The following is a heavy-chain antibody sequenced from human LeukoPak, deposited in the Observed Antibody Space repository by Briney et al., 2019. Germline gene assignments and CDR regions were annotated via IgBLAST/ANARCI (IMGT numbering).Heavy chain of an antibody. CDR3: ARGYCSSTSCYTSNAFDI. CDR2: INAGNGDT. Sequence: ASVKVSCKASGYTFTSYAMHWVRQAPGQRLEWMGWINAGNGDTKCSQKFQGRVTITRDTSASTAYMELSSLRSEDTAVYYCARGYCSSTSCYTSNAFDIWGQGTMVTVSS. J-gene: IGHJ3*02. D-gene: IGHD2-2*02. CDR1: GYTFTSYA. V-gene: IGHV1-3*01.